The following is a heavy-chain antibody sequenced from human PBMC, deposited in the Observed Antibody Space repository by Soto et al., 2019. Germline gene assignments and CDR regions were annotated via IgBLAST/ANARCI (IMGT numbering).Heavy chain of an antibody. D-gene: IGHD6-13*01. CDR2: INSDGSDT. CDR1: GFTFSSYW. CDR3: ARLDSSSWAFDY. J-gene: IGHJ4*02. V-gene: IGHV3-74*01. Sequence: EMQLVESGGGLVQPGGSLRLSCAASGFTFSSYWMNWVRQGPGKGLVWVSRINSDGSDTSYADSVKGRFTIPRDNAKNTRYLQMNSRRAEDTAVYYCARLDSSSWAFDYWGQGTLVTVSS.